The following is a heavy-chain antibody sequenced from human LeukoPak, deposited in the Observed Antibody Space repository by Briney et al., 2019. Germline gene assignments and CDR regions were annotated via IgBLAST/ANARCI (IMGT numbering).Heavy chain of an antibody. CDR2: INPSGAST. J-gene: IGHJ5*02. V-gene: IGHV1-46*01. D-gene: IGHD6-13*01. CDR3: ARVAAAGFAYDKFDP. Sequence: ASVKVSCMASGYTFTSYYMHWVRQAPGQGLEWMGIINPSGASTNYAQKFQGRVNMTRDTSTNTVYMELGSLRSEDTAVYYCARVAAAGFAYDKFDPWGQGTLVTVSP. CDR1: GYTFTSYY.